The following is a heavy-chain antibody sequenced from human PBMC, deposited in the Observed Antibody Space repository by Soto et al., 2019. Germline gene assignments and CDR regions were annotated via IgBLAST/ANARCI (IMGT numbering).Heavy chain of an antibody. Sequence: PGGSLRLSCAASGFTFSNYWMHWVRLPPGKGLLWVSRINIGGSAANYAGSVEGRFTISRDNAKNTLYLQMNSLRAEDTAVYYCARDIAVAGQCFDYWGQGS. J-gene: IGHJ4*02. CDR1: GFTFSNYW. CDR3: ARDIAVAGQCFDY. D-gene: IGHD6-19*01. CDR2: INIGGSAA. V-gene: IGHV3-74*01.